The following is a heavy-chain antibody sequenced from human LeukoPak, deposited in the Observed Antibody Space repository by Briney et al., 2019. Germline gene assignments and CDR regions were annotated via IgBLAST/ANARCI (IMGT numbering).Heavy chain of an antibody. J-gene: IGHJ4*02. D-gene: IGHD4-23*01. CDR1: GFTFSSYA. V-gene: IGHV3-74*01. CDR2: IDRDGSRI. Sequence: GGSLRLSCAASGFTFSSYAMHWVRQAPGKGLVWVSRIDRDGSRINYADSVKGRFTISRDNGKNTLFLQMNSLRAEDAAVYYCVRGNDYGGPHYWGQGTLVTVSS. CDR3: VRGNDYGGPHY.